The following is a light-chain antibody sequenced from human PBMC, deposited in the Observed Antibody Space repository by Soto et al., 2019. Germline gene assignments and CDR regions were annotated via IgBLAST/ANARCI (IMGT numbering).Light chain of an antibody. CDR1: SGHISYI. Sequence: QLVLTQSSSASASLGSSVKLTCTLSSGHISYIIAWHQQQPGEAPRYLMKLEGSGTYNKGSGVPDRFSGSSSGADRYLTISNLQFEDEADYYCETLDSNTRVFGGGTKLTVL. V-gene: IGLV4-60*02. CDR3: ETLDSNTRV. CDR2: LEGSGTY. J-gene: IGLJ2*01.